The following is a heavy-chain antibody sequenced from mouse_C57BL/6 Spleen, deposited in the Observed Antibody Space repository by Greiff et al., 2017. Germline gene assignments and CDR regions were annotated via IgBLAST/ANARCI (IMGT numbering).Heavy chain of an antibody. J-gene: IGHJ2*01. CDR1: GFTFSDYY. CDR3: AREWGGNSFDD. V-gene: IGHV5-16*01. Sequence: EVQVLQSEAGLVQPGTSMKLSCTASGFTFSDYYMAWVRQVPEQGLEWVANINHDGSSTYYLDSFKGRSIITGDNAKNILYLQMSSLKSEDTATDYWAREWGGNSFDDGGQGTTLTVSS. CDR2: INHDGSST.